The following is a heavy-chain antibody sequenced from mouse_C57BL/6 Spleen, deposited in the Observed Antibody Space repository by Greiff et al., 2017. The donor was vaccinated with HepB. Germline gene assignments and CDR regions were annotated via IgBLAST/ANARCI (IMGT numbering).Heavy chain of an antibody. CDR2: ISDGGSYT. D-gene: IGHD2-4*01. CDR1: GFTFSSYA. Sequence: DVQLQESGGGLVKPGGSLKLSCAASGFTFSSYAMSWVRQTPEKRLEWVATISDGGSYTYYPDNVKGRFTISRDNAKNNLYLQMSHLKSEDTAMYYCARDDYPFDYWGQGTTLTVSS. J-gene: IGHJ2*01. CDR3: ARDDYPFDY. V-gene: IGHV5-4*01.